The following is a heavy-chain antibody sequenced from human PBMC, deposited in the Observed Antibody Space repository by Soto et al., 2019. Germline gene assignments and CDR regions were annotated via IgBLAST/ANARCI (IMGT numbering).Heavy chain of an antibody. Sequence: SVKVSCKASGGTFSSYAISWVRQAPGQGLERMGGIIPIFGTANYAQKFQGRVTITADESTSTAYMELSSLRSEDTAVYYCALGKTYYYYSSRYYPSAFHIRDQGTMLTVS. D-gene: IGHD3-22*01. CDR2: IIPIFGTA. CDR1: GGTFSSYA. CDR3: ALGKTYYYYSSRYYPSAFHI. V-gene: IGHV1-69*13. J-gene: IGHJ3*02.